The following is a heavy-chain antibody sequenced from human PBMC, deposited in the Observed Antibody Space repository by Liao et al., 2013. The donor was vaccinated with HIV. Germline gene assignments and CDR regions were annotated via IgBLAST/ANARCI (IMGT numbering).Heavy chain of an antibody. V-gene: IGHV4-34*02. CDR2: ISHSGLT. D-gene: IGHD3-9*01. CDR3: ARGSRYFDWILSGPRLITDAFSF. J-gene: IGHJ3*01. Sequence: QVQLQQWGAGLLKPSETLSLTCAVYGGSFSGYYWSWVRQPPGKGLEWIGHISHSGLTNNNPSLKSRVAISVDPSKIQFSLKLSSVTAADTAVYYCARGSRYFDWILSGPRLITDAFSFWGQGTMVTVSS. CDR1: GGSFSGYY.